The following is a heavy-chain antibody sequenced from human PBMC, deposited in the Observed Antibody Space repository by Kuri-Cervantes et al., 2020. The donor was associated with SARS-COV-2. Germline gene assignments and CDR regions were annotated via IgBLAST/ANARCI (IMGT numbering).Heavy chain of an antibody. V-gene: IGHV3-30*18. CDR2: ISYDGSNK. Sequence: GGSLRLSCAASEFTFSSYGMHWVRQAPGKGLEWVAVISYDGSNKYYADSVKGRFTISRDNSKNTLYLQMNSLRAEDTAVYYCAKDSLTGYYIFDYWGQGTLVTVSS. D-gene: IGHD3-9*01. CDR3: AKDSLTGYYIFDY. J-gene: IGHJ4*02. CDR1: EFTFSSYG.